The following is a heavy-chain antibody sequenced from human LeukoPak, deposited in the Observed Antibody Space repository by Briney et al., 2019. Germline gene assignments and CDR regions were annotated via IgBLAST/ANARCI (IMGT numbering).Heavy chain of an antibody. CDR2: ISYDGSNK. V-gene: IGHV3-30-3*01. Sequence: GRSLRLSCAASGFTFSSYAIHWVRQAPGKGLEWVAVISYDGSNKYYADSVKGRFTISRDNSKNTLYLQMNSLRAEDTAVYYCARDQGGAVYGMDVWGQGTTVTISS. CDR3: ARDQGGAVYGMDV. J-gene: IGHJ6*02. CDR1: GFTFSSYA. D-gene: IGHD6-19*01.